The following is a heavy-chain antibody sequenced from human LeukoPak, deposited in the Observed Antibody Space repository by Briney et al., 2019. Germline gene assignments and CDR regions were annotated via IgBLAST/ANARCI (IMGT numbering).Heavy chain of an antibody. D-gene: IGHD1-26*01. CDR3: ARSRYSGSYPCFDY. V-gene: IGHV3-48*01. J-gene: IGHJ4*02. CDR2: ISSSSSTI. Sequence: GGSLRLSCAASGFTFSSYSMNWVRQAPGKGLEWVSYISSSSSTIYYADSVKGRFTISRDNAKNSLYLQMNSLRAEDTAVYYCARSRYSGSYPCFDYWGQGTLVTVSS. CDR1: GFTFSSYS.